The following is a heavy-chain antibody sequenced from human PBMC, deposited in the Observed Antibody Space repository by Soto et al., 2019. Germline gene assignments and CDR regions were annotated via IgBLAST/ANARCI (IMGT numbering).Heavy chain of an antibody. CDR3: AKAGTKTGQLLVGGDAFDT. CDR2: ISGSGGST. V-gene: IGHV3-23*01. D-gene: IGHD2-2*01. Sequence: GGSLRLSCAASGFTFSSYAMSWVRQAPGKGLEWVPAISGSGGSTYYADSVKGRFTISRDNSKNTLYLQMNSLRAEDTAVYYCAKAGTKTGQLLVGGDAFDTWGQGTMVTVSS. CDR1: GFTFSSYA. J-gene: IGHJ3*02.